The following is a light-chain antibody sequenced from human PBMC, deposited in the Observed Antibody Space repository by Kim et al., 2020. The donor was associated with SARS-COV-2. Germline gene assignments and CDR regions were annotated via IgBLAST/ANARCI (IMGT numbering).Light chain of an antibody. CDR1: QSISSY. Sequence: SSAVGDKVTITCRASQSISSYLNWYQQKPGKAPKLLSYAASSLQSGVPSRFSGSGSGTDFTLTISSLQPEDFATYYCQQSYSTLYTFGQGTKLEI. CDR2: AAS. CDR3: QQSYSTLYT. J-gene: IGKJ2*01. V-gene: IGKV1-39*01.